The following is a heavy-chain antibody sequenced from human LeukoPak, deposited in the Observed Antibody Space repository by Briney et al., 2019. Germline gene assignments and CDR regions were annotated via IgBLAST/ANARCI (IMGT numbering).Heavy chain of an antibody. CDR1: GFTVSSNY. Sequence: PGGSLRLSCAASGFTVSSNYMSWVRQAPGKGLEWVSAISGSGGSTYYADSVKGRFTISRDNSKNTLYLQMNSLRAEDTAVYYCARDRHVRGSYRTGFDYWGQGTLVTVSS. J-gene: IGHJ4*02. D-gene: IGHD1-26*01. V-gene: IGHV3-23*01. CDR3: ARDRHVRGSYRTGFDY. CDR2: ISGSGGST.